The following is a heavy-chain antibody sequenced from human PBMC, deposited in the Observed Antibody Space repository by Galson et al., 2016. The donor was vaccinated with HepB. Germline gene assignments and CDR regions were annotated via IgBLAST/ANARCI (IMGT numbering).Heavy chain of an antibody. J-gene: IGHJ2*01. CDR3: ARGKGRKVATSYRYWYYDV. CDR1: GGSFSGYF. CDR2: ISQGGTT. Sequence: SETLSLTCAVNGGSFSGYFWGWIRQSPGKGLEWIGEISQGGTTNYNPSLKSRVTLLVDTSKNQFSLEVTSVTAADTAVYFCARGKGRKVATSYRYWYYDVWGRGAPVTVSS. V-gene: IGHV4-34*01. D-gene: IGHD5-12*01.